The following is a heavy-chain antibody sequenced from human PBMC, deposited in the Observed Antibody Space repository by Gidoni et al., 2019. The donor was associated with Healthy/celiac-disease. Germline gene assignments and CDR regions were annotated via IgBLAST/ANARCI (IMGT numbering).Heavy chain of an antibody. V-gene: IGHV3-9*01. D-gene: IGHD6-13*01. CDR2: ISWNSGSI. CDR3: AKDIAAAANDAFDI. J-gene: IGHJ3*02. CDR1: GFTFDDYA. Sequence: EVQLVESGGGLVQTGRSLRLSCAASGFTFDDYAMHWVRQAPGKGLEWVSGISWNSGSIGYADSVKGRFTISRDNAKNSLYLQMNSLRAEDTALYYCAKDIAAAANDAFDIWGQGTMVTVSS.